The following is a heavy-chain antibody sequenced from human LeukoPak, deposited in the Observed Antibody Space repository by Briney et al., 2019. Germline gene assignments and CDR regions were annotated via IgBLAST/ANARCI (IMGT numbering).Heavy chain of an antibody. CDR1: GGTFSSYA. CDR2: IIPIFGTA. V-gene: IGHV1-69*13. D-gene: IGHD3-22*01. Sequence: ASVKVSCKASGGTFSSYAISWVRQAPGQGLEWMGGIIPIFGTANYAQKFRGRVTITADESTSTAYMELSSLRSEDTAVYYCSYDSSGYYLGGSDYWGQGTLVTVSS. J-gene: IGHJ4*02. CDR3: SYDSSGYYLGGSDY.